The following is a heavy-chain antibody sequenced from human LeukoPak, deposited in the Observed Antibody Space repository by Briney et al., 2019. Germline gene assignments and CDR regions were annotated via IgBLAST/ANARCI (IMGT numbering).Heavy chain of an antibody. V-gene: IGHV3-30*02. J-gene: IGHJ4*02. D-gene: IGHD2-21*02. CDR2: IRYDGSNK. CDR1: GFTFSSYG. CDR3: ARLAYCGGDCYSGLAY. Sequence: GGSLRLSCAASGFTFSSYGMHWVRQAPGKGLEWVAFIRYDGSNKYYADSVKGRFTISRDNSKNTLYLQMNSLRAEDTAVYYCARLAYCGGDCYSGLAYWGQGTLVTVSS.